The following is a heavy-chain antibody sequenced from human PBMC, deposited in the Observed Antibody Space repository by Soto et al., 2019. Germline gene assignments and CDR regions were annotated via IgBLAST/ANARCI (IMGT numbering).Heavy chain of an antibody. CDR1: GYTLTELS. CDR3: ATDYYYDSSGDRAFDI. CDR2: FDPEDGET. V-gene: IGHV1-24*01. D-gene: IGHD3-22*01. J-gene: IGHJ3*02. Sequence: GSGKVCFKVSGYTLTELSMHLVRQAPGKGLEWMGGFDPEDGETIYAQKFQGRVTMTEDTSTDTAYMELSSLRSEDTAVYYCATDYYYDSSGDRAFDIWGQGTMVTVSS.